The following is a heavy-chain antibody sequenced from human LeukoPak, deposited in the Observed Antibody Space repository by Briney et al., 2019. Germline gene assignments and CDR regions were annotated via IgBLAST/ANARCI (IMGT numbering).Heavy chain of an antibody. CDR1: GFTFSNAW. J-gene: IGHJ6*02. Sequence: PGGSLRLSCAASGFTFSNAWMSWVRQAPGKGLEWVGRIKSKTDGGTTDYAAPVKGRFTISRDDSKNTLYLQMNSLKTEDTVVYYCTTLTGYCSGGSCQQLYYYYGMDVWGQGTTVTVSS. CDR3: TTLTGYCSGGSCQQLYYYYGMDV. V-gene: IGHV3-15*01. CDR2: IKSKTDGGTT. D-gene: IGHD2-15*01.